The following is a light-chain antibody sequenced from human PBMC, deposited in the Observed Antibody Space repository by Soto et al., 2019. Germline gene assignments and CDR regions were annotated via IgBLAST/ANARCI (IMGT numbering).Light chain of an antibody. CDR2: AAS. CDR1: QSISTY. Sequence: DIQMTQSPSSLSASVGDRVTITCRASQSISTYLSWYQQKAGKAPKLLIYAASSVQSGVPSRFSASGSGTDFTLTISSLQPEDFATYFCQHSYSTPFTFGPGNKVDMK. V-gene: IGKV1-39*01. J-gene: IGKJ3*01. CDR3: QHSYSTPFT.